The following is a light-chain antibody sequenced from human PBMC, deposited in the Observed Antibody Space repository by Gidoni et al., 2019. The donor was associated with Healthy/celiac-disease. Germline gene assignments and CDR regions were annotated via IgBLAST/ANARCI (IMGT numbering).Light chain of an antibody. Sequence: DSKMTQSPSSLSASVGDRVTITGQASQDISNYLHWYQQKPGKAPKLLIYDASNLETGVPSSFSGSGSGTDFTFTISSLQPEDIATYYWQQYYNLPLFGGGTKVEIK. CDR2: DAS. CDR1: QDISNY. CDR3: QQYYNLPL. V-gene: IGKV1-33*01. J-gene: IGKJ4*01.